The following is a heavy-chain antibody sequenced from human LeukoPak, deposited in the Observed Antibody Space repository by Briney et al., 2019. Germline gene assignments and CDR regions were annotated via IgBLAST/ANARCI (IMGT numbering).Heavy chain of an antibody. CDR3: ARRAGYYDSSCYYY. Sequence: ASVKVSCKASGYTFTSYDINWVRQATGQGLEWMGWMNPNSGNTGYAQKFQGRVTMTRDTSISTVYMELSSLRSDDTAVYYCARRAGYYDSSCYYYWGQGTLVTVSS. CDR1: GYTFTSYD. J-gene: IGHJ4*02. D-gene: IGHD3-22*01. V-gene: IGHV1-8*01. CDR2: MNPNSGNT.